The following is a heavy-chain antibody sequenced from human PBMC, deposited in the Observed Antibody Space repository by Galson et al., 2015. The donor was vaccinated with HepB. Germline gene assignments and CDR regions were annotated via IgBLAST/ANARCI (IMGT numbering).Heavy chain of an antibody. CDR1: GFTFSNYW. V-gene: IGHV3-74*01. Sequence: SLRLSCAASGFTFSNYWMHWVRQAPGKGLVWVSRINSDGTYITYADSVKGRFTISRDNAKNTLYLRMNSPRAEDTALYYCARTRGAAAGIFDYWGQGSLVTVSS. J-gene: IGHJ4*02. CDR3: ARTRGAAAGIFDY. D-gene: IGHD6-13*01. CDR2: INSDGTYI.